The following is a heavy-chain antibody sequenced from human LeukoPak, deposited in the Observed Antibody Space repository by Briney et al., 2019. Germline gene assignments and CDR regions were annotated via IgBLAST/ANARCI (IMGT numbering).Heavy chain of an antibody. J-gene: IGHJ4*02. CDR2: IYDSGST. CDR3: ARGGVTTLDYFDY. D-gene: IGHD4-11*01. CDR1: GGSIRSSYYY. V-gene: IGHV4-39*01. Sequence: SETLSLTCTVSGGSIRSSYYYWGWIRQPPGTGLEWIGSIYDSGSTYYNPSLKSRVTISVDTSKNQFSLKLNSVTAADTAVYYCARGGVTTLDYFDYWGQGTLVTVSS.